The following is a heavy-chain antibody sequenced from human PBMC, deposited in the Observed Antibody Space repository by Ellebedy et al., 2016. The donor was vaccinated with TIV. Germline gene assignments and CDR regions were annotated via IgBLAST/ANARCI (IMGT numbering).Heavy chain of an antibody. J-gene: IGHJ3*02. CDR1: GYGFTSYW. D-gene: IGHD5-24*01. Sequence: GESLKISCKGSGYGFTSYWIGWVRQMPGKGLGWMGIIYPGDSDTRYSPSFHGQVTISADKSISTAYLQWSSLKASDTAMYYCARHFPSLEMATRMDAFDIWGQGTMVTVSS. CDR2: IYPGDSDT. CDR3: ARHFPSLEMATRMDAFDI. V-gene: IGHV5-51*01.